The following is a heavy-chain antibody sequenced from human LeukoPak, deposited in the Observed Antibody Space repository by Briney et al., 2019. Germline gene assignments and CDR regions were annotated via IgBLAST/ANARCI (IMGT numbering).Heavy chain of an antibody. D-gene: IGHD1-26*01. CDR1: GYTFTSYG. CDR2: ISAYNGNT. Sequence: ASVKVSYKASGYTFTSYGISWVRQAPGQGLEWMGWISAYNGNTNYAQNLQGRVSMTTDTSTSTAYMDLRSLRSDDTAVYYCARAPKWGLLPDYFDYWGQGTLVTVSS. J-gene: IGHJ4*02. V-gene: IGHV1-18*01. CDR3: ARAPKWGLLPDYFDY.